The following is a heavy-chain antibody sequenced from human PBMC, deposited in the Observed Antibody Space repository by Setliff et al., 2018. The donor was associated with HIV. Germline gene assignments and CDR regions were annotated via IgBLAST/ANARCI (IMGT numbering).Heavy chain of an antibody. CDR3: ARLWAYYDSSGRTAFDI. CDR1: GASLTRGYYY. D-gene: IGHD3-22*01. V-gene: IGHV4-61*02. Sequence: PAETLSLTCTVSGASLTRGYYYWSWIRQPAGKGLEWIGRISTTGSTNYNSSLQSRVTISADTSRNHFSLRLGSVTAADTAVYYCARLWAYYDSSGRTAFDIWGQGTMVTVSS. J-gene: IGHJ3*02. CDR2: ISTTGST.